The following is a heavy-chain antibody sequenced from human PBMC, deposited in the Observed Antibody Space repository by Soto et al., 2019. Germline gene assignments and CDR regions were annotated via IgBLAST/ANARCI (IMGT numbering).Heavy chain of an antibody. Sequence: QVQLLESGGGVVQPGRSLRLSCAASGFTFSTFAIHWVRQAPCQGLEWVAVISFDGSNQYYADSVTGRFTVSRDNSKNTLYLEMNSLRPEDTAVYYCATEGYSYAFDYGGQGTLVTVSS. D-gene: IGHD5-18*01. CDR2: ISFDGSNQ. CDR1: GFTFSTFA. V-gene: IGHV3-30-3*01. J-gene: IGHJ4*02. CDR3: ATEGYSYAFDY.